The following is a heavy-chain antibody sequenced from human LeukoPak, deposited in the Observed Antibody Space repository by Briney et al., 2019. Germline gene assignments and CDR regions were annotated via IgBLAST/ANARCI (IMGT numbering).Heavy chain of an antibody. CDR3: ARVGFGESDDYMDV. CDR1: GGSFSGYY. Sequence: SETLSLTCAVYGGSFSGYYWSWIRQPPGKGLEWIGEINHSGSTNYNPSLKSRVTMSVDTSKNQFSLKLSSVTAADTAVYYCARVGFGESDDYMDVWGKGTTVTISS. CDR2: INHSGST. V-gene: IGHV4-34*01. J-gene: IGHJ6*03. D-gene: IGHD3-10*01.